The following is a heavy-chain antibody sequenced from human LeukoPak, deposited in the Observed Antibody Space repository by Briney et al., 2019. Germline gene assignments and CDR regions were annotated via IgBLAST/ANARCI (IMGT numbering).Heavy chain of an antibody. J-gene: IGHJ4*02. CDR1: GFTFSSYA. Sequence: PGGSLRLSCAASGFTFSSYAMSWVRQAPGKGLEWVSSISSSSSYIYYADSVKGRFTISRDNSKNTLYLQMNSLRAEDTAVYYCARRAAALGAFDYWGPGTLVTVSS. CDR2: ISSSSSYI. D-gene: IGHD6-13*01. CDR3: ARRAAALGAFDY. V-gene: IGHV3-21*01.